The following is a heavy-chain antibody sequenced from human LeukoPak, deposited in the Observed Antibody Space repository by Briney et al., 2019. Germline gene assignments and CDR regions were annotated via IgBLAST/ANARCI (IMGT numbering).Heavy chain of an antibody. D-gene: IGHD6-13*01. CDR1: GYTFTDYY. J-gene: IGHJ4*02. CDR2: ISPNSGGT. CDR3: AREVAAAGTFFDY. Sequence: ASVKVSCKASGYTFTDYYMHWVRQAPGQGLEWMGWISPNSGGTNYAQKLQGRVTMTTDTSTSTAYMELRSLRSDDTAVYYCAREVAAAGTFFDYWGQGTLVTVSS. V-gene: IGHV1-2*02.